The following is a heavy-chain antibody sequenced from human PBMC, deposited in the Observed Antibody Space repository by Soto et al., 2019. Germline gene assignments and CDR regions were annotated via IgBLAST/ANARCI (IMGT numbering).Heavy chain of an antibody. CDR2: INHSGST. D-gene: IGHD6-19*01. J-gene: IGHJ4*02. Sequence: QVQLQQWGAGLLKPSETLSLTCAVYGGSFSGYYWTWIRQPPGKGLEWIGEINHSGSTNYNPSLRGRVTISMDMSKNQFSLKLSSVTAADTAVYYCARGRGVAVVWGQGTLVTVSS. V-gene: IGHV4-34*01. CDR3: ARGRGVAVV. CDR1: GGSFSGYY.